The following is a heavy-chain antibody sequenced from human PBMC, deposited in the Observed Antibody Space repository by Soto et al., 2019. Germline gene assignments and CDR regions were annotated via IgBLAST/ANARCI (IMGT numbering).Heavy chain of an antibody. D-gene: IGHD3-16*01. V-gene: IGHV3-30*18. CDR3: AQGSFADYNYGMDV. Sequence: GGSLRLSCAVSGFTFSTYGMHWVRQAPGKGLEWVAVISYDGSNKYYADSVKGRFSISRDNSKNTLYVQMNSLRAEDTAIYYCAQGSFADYNYGMDVWGQGTTVTVYS. CDR1: GFTFSTYG. CDR2: ISYDGSNK. J-gene: IGHJ6*02.